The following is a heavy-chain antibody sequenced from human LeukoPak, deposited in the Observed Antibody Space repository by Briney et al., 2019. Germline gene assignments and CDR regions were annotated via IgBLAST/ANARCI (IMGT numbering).Heavy chain of an antibody. D-gene: IGHD3-22*01. CDR3: AASPDYYDSSGYSYYFDY. Sequence: SVKVSCKASGFTFTSSPVQWVRQARGQRLEWIGWIVVGSGNTNYAQKFQERVTITRDMSTSTAYMELSSLRSEDTAVYYCAASPDYYDSSGYSYYFDYWGQGTLVTVSS. CDR2: IVVGSGNT. CDR1: GFTFTSSP. J-gene: IGHJ4*02. V-gene: IGHV1-58*01.